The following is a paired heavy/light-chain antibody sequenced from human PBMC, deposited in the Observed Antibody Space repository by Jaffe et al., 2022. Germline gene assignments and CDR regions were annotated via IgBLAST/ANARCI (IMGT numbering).Heavy chain of an antibody. Sequence: EVQLVESGGGLVQPGRSLRLSCTTSEFTFGDYAMTWVRQAPGKGLEWVGFIRSKSYGGTTDYAASVKGRFSISRDDSKSVAYLQMNSLKTEDTAVYYCARETGGAVDSWGQGTLVTVSS. D-gene: IGHD3-16*01. V-gene: IGHV3-49*04. J-gene: IGHJ4*02. CDR2: IRSKSYGGTT. CDR3: ARETGGAVDS. CDR1: EFTFGDYA.
Light chain of an antibody. CDR3: QAWDTGIRV. CDR1: SGHSSYA. CDR2: VNSDGSH. J-gene: IGLJ1*01. V-gene: IGLV4-69*01. Sequence: QLVVTQSPSASASLGASVKLTCTLSSGHSSYAIAWHQQQPEKGPRYLMKVNSDGSHSKGDGIPDRFSGSSSGAERYLTISSLQSEDEADYYCQAWDTGIRVFGPGTKVTVL.